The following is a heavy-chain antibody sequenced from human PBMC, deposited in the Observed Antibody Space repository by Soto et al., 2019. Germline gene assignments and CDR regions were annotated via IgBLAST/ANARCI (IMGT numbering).Heavy chain of an antibody. CDR1: GGSVSSTSYY. CDR2: IXYXGXX. Sequence: SETRSLTCTVSGGSVSSTSYYWTWIRQPPGKXLGXXGXIXYXGXXXXXXSLQSRVTISVDTSKNHFSLELTSVTDADTAVYYCARAWEHLYFVYWGQGTLVTVSS. J-gene: IGHJ4*02. V-gene: IGHV4-61*01. D-gene: IGHD1-26*01. CDR3: ARAWEHLYFVY.